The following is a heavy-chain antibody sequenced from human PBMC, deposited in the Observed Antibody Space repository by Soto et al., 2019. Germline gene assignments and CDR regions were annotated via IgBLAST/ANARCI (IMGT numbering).Heavy chain of an antibody. CDR1: GGSISSVGYS. CDR3: ARDQLEGNWFDP. V-gene: IGHV4-30-2*01. CDR2: IYHSGST. D-gene: IGHD1-1*01. J-gene: IGHJ5*02. Sequence: QLQLQESGSGLVRPSQTLSLTCSVSGGSISSVGYSWNWIRQPPGKGLEWIGYIYHSGSTLYNRSIKSRVTISVDKSKHQFSLKLTSVTAADTAVYYCARDQLEGNWFDPWGQGTLVTVSS.